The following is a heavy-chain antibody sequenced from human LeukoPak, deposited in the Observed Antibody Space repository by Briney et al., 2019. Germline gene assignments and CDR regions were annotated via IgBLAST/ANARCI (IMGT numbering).Heavy chain of an antibody. CDR2: ISGSGGST. V-gene: IGHV3-23*01. Sequence: GGSLRLSCAASGFTSSSYAMSWVRQAPGKGLEWVSAISGSGGSTYYADSVKGRFTISRDNSKNTPYLQMNSLRAEDTAVYYCAKSYGSGSYYYYFDYWGQGTLVTVSS. D-gene: IGHD3-10*01. J-gene: IGHJ4*02. CDR3: AKSYGSGSYYYYFDY. CDR1: GFTSSSYA.